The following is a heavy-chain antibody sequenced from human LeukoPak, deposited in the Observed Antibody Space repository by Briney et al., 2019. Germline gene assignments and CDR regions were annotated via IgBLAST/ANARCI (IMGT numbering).Heavy chain of an antibody. D-gene: IGHD3-3*01. CDR3: ARDRGFLFDY. J-gene: IGHJ4*02. V-gene: IGHV3-48*01. Sequence: GGSLRLSCAASGFTFSSYTMNWVRQAPGKGLEWVSYISSSSTIYYADSVKGRFTISRDNAKNSLYLQMNSLRAEDTAVYYCARDRGFLFDYWGQGTLVTVSS. CDR1: GFTFSSYT. CDR2: ISSSSTI.